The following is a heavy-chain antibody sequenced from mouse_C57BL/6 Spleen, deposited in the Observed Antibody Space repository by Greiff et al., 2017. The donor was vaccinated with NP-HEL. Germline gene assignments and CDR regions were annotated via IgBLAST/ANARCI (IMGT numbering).Heavy chain of an antibody. Sequence: QVQLQQSGAELVKPGASVKISCKASGYAFSSYWMNWVKQRPGKGLEWIGQIYPGDGDTNYNGKFKGKATLTADKSSSTAYMQLSSLTSEDSAVDFCARCYYGSSYGDYWGQGTTLTVSS. CDR3: ARCYYGSSYGDY. CDR2: IYPGDGDT. D-gene: IGHD1-1*01. J-gene: IGHJ2*01. CDR1: GYAFSSYW. V-gene: IGHV1-80*01.